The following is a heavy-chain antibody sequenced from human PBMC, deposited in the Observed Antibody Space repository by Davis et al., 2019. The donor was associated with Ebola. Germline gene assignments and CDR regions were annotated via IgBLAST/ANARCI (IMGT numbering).Heavy chain of an antibody. J-gene: IGHJ6*02. CDR2: IYSGGST. V-gene: IGHV3-53*04. D-gene: IGHD5-18*01. CDR3: ARAQLGGYSYDSYYYYGMDV. CDR1: GFTVSSNY. Sequence: PGGSLRLSCAASGFTVSSNYMSWVRQAPGKGLEWVSVIYSGGSTYYADSVKGRFTISRHNSKNTLYLQMNSLRAEDTAVYYCARAQLGGYSYDSYYYYGMDVWGQGTTVTVSS.